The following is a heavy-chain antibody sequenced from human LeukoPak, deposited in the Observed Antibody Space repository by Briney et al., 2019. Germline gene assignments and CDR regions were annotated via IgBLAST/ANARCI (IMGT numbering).Heavy chain of an antibody. CDR2: IKSKTDGGTT. J-gene: IGHJ4*02. Sequence: GGSLRLSCAASGFTFSNAWMSWVRQAPGKGLEWVGRIKSKTDGGTTDYAAPVKGRFTISRDDSKNTLYLQMNSLKTEDTAVYYCTTDPAWLWQSPDYWGQGTLVTVSS. V-gene: IGHV3-15*01. D-gene: IGHD5-18*01. CDR3: TTDPAWLWQSPDY. CDR1: GFTFSNAW.